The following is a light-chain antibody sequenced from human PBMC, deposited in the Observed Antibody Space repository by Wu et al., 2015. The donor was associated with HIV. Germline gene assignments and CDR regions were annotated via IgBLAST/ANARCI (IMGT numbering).Light chain of an antibody. CDR2: DAS. J-gene: IGKJ4*01. CDR3: QQYAGSPPVT. V-gene: IGKV3-11*01. CDR1: QTISDS. Sequence: EIVLTQSPATLSLSPGERATLSCRASQTISDSLAWYQHKPGQSPRLPIYDASNRATGIPARFSGSGSGTDFTLIISSLEPEDFAMYYCQQYAGSPPVTFGGGTRGGD.